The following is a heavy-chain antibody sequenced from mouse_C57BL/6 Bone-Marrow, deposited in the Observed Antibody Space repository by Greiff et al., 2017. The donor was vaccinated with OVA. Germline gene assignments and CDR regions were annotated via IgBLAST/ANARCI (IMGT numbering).Heavy chain of an antibody. CDR2: IYPGDGDT. CDR3: ARWNTVVAYYFDD. CDR1: GYAFSSSW. J-gene: IGHJ2*01. Sequence: VQLQQSGPELVKPGASVKISCKASGYAFSSSWMNWVKQRPGKGLEWIGRIYPGDGDTNYNGKFKGKATLTADKSSSTAYMQLSSLTSEDSAVYFCARWNTVVAYYFDDWGQGTTLTVSS. V-gene: IGHV1-82*01. D-gene: IGHD1-1*01.